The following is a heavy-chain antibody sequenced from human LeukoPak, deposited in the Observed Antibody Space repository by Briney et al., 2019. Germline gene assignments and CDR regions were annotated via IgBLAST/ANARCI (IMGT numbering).Heavy chain of an antibody. Sequence: SETLSLTRTVSGGSISSYYWSWIRQPPGKGLEWIGYIYTSGSTNYNPSLKSRVTISVDTSKNQFSLKLSSVTAADTAVYYCARVPQRSGPYYYYYMDVWGKGTTVTVSS. CDR2: IYTSGST. CDR1: GGSISSYY. J-gene: IGHJ6*03. D-gene: IGHD3-3*01. CDR3: ARVPQRSGPYYYYYMDV. V-gene: IGHV4-4*09.